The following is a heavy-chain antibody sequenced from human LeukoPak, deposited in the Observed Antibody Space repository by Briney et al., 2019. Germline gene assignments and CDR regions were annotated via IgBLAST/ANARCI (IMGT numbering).Heavy chain of an antibody. J-gene: IGHJ4*02. D-gene: IGHD3-16*02. V-gene: IGHV4-34*01. Sequence: SETLSLXCAVYGGSFSGYYWSWIRQPPGKGLEWIGEINHSGSTNYNPSLKSRVTISVDTSKNQFSLKLSSVTAADTAVYYCARPVWGSYRGFDYWGQGTLVTVSS. CDR2: INHSGST. CDR1: GGSFSGYY. CDR3: ARPVWGSYRGFDY.